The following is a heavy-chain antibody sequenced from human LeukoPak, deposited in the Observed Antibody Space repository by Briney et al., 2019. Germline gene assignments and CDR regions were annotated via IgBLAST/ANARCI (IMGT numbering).Heavy chain of an antibody. V-gene: IGHV3-23*01. Sequence: GGSLRLSCAASGFPFSTYAMSWVRQTPGKGLEWVSAISGSGSTTYYPDSVNGRFTISRDNSKNTLYLQINSLRAGDTDVYYCAKVFGYYDSRGYSRYFDYWGQGTLVTVSS. CDR1: GFPFSTYA. J-gene: IGHJ4*02. CDR3: AKVFGYYDSRGYSRYFDY. D-gene: IGHD3-22*01. CDR2: ISGSGSTT.